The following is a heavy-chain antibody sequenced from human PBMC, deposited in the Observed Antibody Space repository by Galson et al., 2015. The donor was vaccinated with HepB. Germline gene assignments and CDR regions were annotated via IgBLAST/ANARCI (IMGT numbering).Heavy chain of an antibody. D-gene: IGHD2-21*02. Sequence: SVKVSCKASGYTFTGYYMHWVRQAPGQGLEWMGRINPNSGGTNYAQKFQGRVTMTRDTSISTAYMELSRLRSDDTAVYYCAVEYCGGDCYYFDYWGQGTLVTVSS. J-gene: IGHJ4*02. CDR1: GYTFTGYY. V-gene: IGHV1-2*06. CDR3: AVEYCGGDCYYFDY. CDR2: INPNSGGT.